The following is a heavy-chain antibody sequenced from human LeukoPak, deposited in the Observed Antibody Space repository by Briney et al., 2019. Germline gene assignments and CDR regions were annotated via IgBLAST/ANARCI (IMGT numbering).Heavy chain of an antibody. D-gene: IGHD3-10*01. J-gene: IGHJ6*03. CDR3: ATGGEDSFEPNYYYYYMDV. V-gene: IGHV1-18*01. CDR1: GGTFSSYA. CDR2: ISAYNGNT. Sequence: ASVKVSCKASGGTFSSYAISWVRQAPGQGLEWMGWISAYNGNTNYAQKLQGRVTMTTDTSTSTAYMELRSLRSDDTAVYYCATGGEDSFEPNYYYYYMDVSGKGTTVTVSS.